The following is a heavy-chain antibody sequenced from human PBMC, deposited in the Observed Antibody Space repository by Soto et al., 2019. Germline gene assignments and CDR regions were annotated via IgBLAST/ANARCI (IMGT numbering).Heavy chain of an antibody. CDR1: RGWIRSGGLY. Sequence: CSASRGWIRSGGLYCSCNKKHPGKSLEWIGYIYYSGSTYYNPSLKSRVTISVDTSKNQFSLKLSSVTAADTAVYYCARARTAGRRTYIVLLVAAIADAFNIWGRATMVTVS. CDR3: ARARTAGRRTYIVLLVAAIADAFNI. J-gene: IGHJ3*02. V-gene: IGHV4-31*03. CDR2: IYYSGST. D-gene: IGHD2-15*01.